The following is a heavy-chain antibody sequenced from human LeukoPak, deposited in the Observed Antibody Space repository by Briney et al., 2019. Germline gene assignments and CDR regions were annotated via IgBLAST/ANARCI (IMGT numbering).Heavy chain of an antibody. CDR2: ISAYNGNT. CDR1: GYTFTSYG. CDR3: ARDRGYSGYDWGDYYYYYMDV. V-gene: IGHV1-18*01. Sequence: ASVKVSCTASGYTFTSYGISWVRQAPGQGLEGMGWISAYNGNTKYAQKLQGRVTMTTDTSTSTAYMELRSLRSDDTAVYYCARDRGYSGYDWGDYYYYYMDVWGKGTTVTVSS. D-gene: IGHD5-12*01. J-gene: IGHJ6*03.